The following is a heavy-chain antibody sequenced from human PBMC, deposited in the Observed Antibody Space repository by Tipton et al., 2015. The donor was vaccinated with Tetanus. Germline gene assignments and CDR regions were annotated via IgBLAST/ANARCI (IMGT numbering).Heavy chain of an antibody. CDR2: IRSKANSYAT. CDR3: TRRNYYDSSGYDNDAFDI. J-gene: IGHJ3*02. V-gene: IGHV3-73*01. CDR1: GFTFSGSA. D-gene: IGHD3-22*01. Sequence: SLRLSCAASGFTFSGSAMHWVRQASGKGLEWVGRIRSKANSYATAYAASVKGRFTISRDDSKNTAYLQMNSLKTEDTAVYYCTRRNYYDSSGYDNDAFDIWGQGTMATVSS.